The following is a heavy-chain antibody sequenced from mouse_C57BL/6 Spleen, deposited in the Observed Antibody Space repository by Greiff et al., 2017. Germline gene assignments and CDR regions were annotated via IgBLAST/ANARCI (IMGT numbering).Heavy chain of an antibody. J-gene: IGHJ4*01. V-gene: IGHV3-6*01. Sequence: ESGPGLVKPSQSLSLTCSVTGYSITSGYYWNLIRQFPGNKLEWMGYISYDGSNNYNPYLKNRISITRDTSKNQMFLKLNSVTTEDTATYDSATLGSDGYPYAMDYGGQGTSGTVSS. CDR1: GYSITSGYY. CDR2: ISYDGSN. D-gene: IGHD2-3*01. CDR3: ATLGSDGYPYAMDY.